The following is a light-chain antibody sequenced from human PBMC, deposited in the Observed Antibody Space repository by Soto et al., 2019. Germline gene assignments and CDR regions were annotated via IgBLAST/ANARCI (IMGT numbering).Light chain of an antibody. CDR2: DVS. Sequence: QSALTQPASVSGSPGQSITISCTGTSSDVGGYNYVSWYQQHPGKAPKLMIYDVSNRPSGVSNRFSGSKSGNTASLTISGRQAEDEADYYFSSYTRSSKGVFGTGTKLAVL. J-gene: IGLJ1*01. CDR1: SSDVGGYNY. V-gene: IGLV2-14*01. CDR3: SSYTRSSKGV.